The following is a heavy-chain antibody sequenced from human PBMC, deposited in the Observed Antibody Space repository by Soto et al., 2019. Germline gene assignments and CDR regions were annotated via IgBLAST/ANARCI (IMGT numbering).Heavy chain of an antibody. V-gene: IGHV3-21*02. CDR3: ARASHDYGALDY. CDR2: ISTWSSYS. J-gene: IGHJ4*02. Sequence: EVQLAESGGGLVKPGGSLRLSCTASGFTFSSYNMNWVRQAPGKGLEWVSYISTWSSYSFYADSVKGRFTISRDNSENSLYLQLDSLRDEDTAVYYCARASHDYGALDYWGQGALVTVSS. CDR1: GFTFSSYN. D-gene: IGHD4-17*01.